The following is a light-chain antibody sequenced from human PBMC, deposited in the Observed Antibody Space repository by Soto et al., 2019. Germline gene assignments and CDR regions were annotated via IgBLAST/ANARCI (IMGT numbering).Light chain of an antibody. V-gene: IGKV1-39*01. CDR3: QQSYSTPPWT. Sequence: DIQMTQSPSSLSASVGDRVTITCRASQSISIYLNWYQQKPGKAPKLLIYAASTLQSGVPSRFSGSGSGTDFTLTISNLQPEDFATYSCQQSYSTPPWTFGQGTKVETK. CDR1: QSISIY. J-gene: IGKJ1*01. CDR2: AAS.